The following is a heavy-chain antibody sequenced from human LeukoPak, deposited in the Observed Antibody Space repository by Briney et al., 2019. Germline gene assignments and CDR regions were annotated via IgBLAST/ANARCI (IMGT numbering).Heavy chain of an antibody. CDR1: GGSISGSTYY. Sequence: PSETLSLTCTVSGGSISGSTYYWGWIRQPPGKGLEWIGSIFYGGSTYYNPSLKSRVTISVDTSKNQFSLTLSSVTAADTAVYYCTRHGGYFQSGGFVDYWGQGTLVTVSS. J-gene: IGHJ4*02. V-gene: IGHV4-39*01. CDR2: IFYGGST. CDR3: TRHGGYFQSGGFVDY. D-gene: IGHD2-15*01.